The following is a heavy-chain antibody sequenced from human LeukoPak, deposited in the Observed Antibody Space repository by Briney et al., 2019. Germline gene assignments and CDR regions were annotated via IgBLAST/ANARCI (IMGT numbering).Heavy chain of an antibody. CDR3: ARGDVSAAGTDYYGMDV. J-gene: IGHJ6*02. V-gene: IGHV4-34*01. D-gene: IGHD6-13*01. CDR2: INHSGST. Sequence: KASETQSLTCAVYGGSFSGYYWSWIRQPPGKGLEWIGEINHSGSTNYNPSLKSRVTISVDTSKNQFSLKLSSVTAADTAVYYCARGDVSAAGTDYYGMDVWGQGTTVTVSS. CDR1: GGSFSGYY.